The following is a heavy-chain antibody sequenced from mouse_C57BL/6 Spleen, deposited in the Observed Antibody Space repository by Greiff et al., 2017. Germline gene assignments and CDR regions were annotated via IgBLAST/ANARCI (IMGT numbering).Heavy chain of an antibody. CDR1: GFTFSSYA. Sequence: DVQLVESGEGLVKPGGSLKLSCAASGFTFSSYAMSWVRQTPEKRLEWVAYISSGGDYIYYADTVKGRFTISRDNARNTLYLQMSSLKSEDTAMYYCTRDGSGYWFAYWGQGTLVTVSA. D-gene: IGHD3-2*02. CDR2: ISSGGDYI. J-gene: IGHJ3*01. CDR3: TRDGSGYWFAY. V-gene: IGHV5-9-1*02.